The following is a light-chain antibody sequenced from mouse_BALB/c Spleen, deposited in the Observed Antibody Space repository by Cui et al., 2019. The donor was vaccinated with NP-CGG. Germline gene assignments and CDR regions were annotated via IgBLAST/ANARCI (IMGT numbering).Light chain of an antibody. CDR2: GTN. Sequence: QAVVHHEPALTTSPGETVTLTCSSSTGAATTSNYANWVQEKPDHLFTGLIGGTNNRAPGIPARFSGSLIGDKAALTITGAQTEDEAIYFCALWYSNHWVFGGGTKLTVL. V-gene: IGLV1*01. CDR1: TGAATTSNY. J-gene: IGLJ1*01. CDR3: ALWYSNHWV.